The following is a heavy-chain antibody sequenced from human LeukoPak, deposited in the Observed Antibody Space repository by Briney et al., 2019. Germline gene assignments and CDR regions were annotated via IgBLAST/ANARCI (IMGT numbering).Heavy chain of an antibody. CDR2: IWYDGSNK. CDR1: GFTFSSYG. V-gene: IGHV3-33*01. Sequence: GGSLRLSCAASGFTFSSYGMHWVRQAPGKGLEWVAVIWYDGSNKYYAESVKCRFTISRDNSKNTLYLKMNSLRADDTALYYCARDLAGPPQEAFDIWGQGTMVTVSS. CDR3: ARDLAGPPQEAFDI. J-gene: IGHJ3*02.